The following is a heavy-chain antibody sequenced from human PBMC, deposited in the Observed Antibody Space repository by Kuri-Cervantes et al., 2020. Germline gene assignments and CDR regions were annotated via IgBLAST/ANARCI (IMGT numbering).Heavy chain of an antibody. CDR3: VRVGQVVDY. D-gene: IGHD1-26*01. V-gene: IGHV3-48*01. CDR2: ISPDSLVT. CDR1: GFTFIDYS. Sequence: GESLKISCAASGFTFIDYSMNWVRQAPGKGLEWIAHISPDSLVTYYADSVRGRFTISRDNANASLFLQSSSLRVEDTAVYYCVRVGQVVDYWGQGTLVTVSS. J-gene: IGHJ4*02.